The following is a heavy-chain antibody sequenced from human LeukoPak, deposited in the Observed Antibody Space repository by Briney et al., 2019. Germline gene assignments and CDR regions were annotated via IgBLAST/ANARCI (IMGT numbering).Heavy chain of an antibody. D-gene: IGHD2-2*01. Sequence: ASVKVSCKASGHTFVSYGISWVRQAPGQGLEWMGWISGYNGKINYAQKFQGRVTMTTDTSTSTAYLELRSLTSEDTAVYYCARRFCSSVSCFDDDAFDVWGQGTLVTVSS. CDR1: GHTFVSYG. J-gene: IGHJ3*01. V-gene: IGHV1-18*01. CDR3: ARRFCSSVSCFDDDAFDV. CDR2: ISGYNGKI.